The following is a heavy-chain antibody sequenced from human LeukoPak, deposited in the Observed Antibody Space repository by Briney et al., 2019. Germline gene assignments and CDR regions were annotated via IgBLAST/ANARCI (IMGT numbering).Heavy chain of an antibody. CDR2: IYYSGST. Sequence: SSETLSLTCTVSGGSTSSYYWSWIRQPPGKGLEWIGYIYYSGSTNYNPSLKSRVTISADTSKNQLSLKVTSVTAADTAVYYCARHSLPWAGFDYWGQGTLVTVSS. D-gene: IGHD1-26*01. CDR1: GGSTSSYY. CDR3: ARHSLPWAGFDY. V-gene: IGHV4-59*08. J-gene: IGHJ4*02.